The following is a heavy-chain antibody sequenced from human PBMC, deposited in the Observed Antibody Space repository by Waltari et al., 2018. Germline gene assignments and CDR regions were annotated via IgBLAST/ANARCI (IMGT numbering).Heavy chain of an antibody. Sequence: QITLKESGPTLMKPTQTLTLTCPFSGFSLTTGSVAVGWIRQPPGKAPEWLALIYGNDDKKYSPSLRSRLTITKDSSENQVVLTMTNVDPVDTATYYCAHRYFSNFDYWGQGTLVTVSS. D-gene: IGHD3-9*01. J-gene: IGHJ4*02. CDR1: GFSLTTGSVA. CDR2: IYGNDDK. CDR3: AHRYFSNFDY. V-gene: IGHV2-5*01.